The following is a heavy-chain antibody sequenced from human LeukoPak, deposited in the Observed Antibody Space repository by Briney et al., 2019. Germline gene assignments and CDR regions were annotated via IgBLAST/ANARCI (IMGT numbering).Heavy chain of an antibody. CDR3: ARRQGGQNWYFDL. CDR1: GFRFDIYW. CDR2: IYPGDSDT. J-gene: IGHJ2*01. D-gene: IGHD3-16*01. V-gene: IGHV5-51*01. Sequence: GESLKISCQGSGFRFDIYWIGWVRQIPGKGLEWMGNIYPGDSDTRFSPSFQGQVTMSADRSSGTAYLQWSSLKASDTAMYYCARRQGGQNWYFDLWGRGTTVTVPS.